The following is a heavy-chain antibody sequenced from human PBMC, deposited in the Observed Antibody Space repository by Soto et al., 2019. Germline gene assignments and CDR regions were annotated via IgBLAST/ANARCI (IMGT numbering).Heavy chain of an antibody. CDR3: ARGPFRPSAMDV. D-gene: IGHD3-10*01. J-gene: IGHJ6*02. Sequence: SVKVSCKASGGTFSSYAISWVRQAPGQGLEWMGGIIPIFGTANYAQKFQGRVTITADKSTSTAYMELSSLRSEDTAVYYCARGPFRPSAMDVWGQGTTVTVSS. CDR1: GGTFSSYA. V-gene: IGHV1-69*06. CDR2: IIPIFGTA.